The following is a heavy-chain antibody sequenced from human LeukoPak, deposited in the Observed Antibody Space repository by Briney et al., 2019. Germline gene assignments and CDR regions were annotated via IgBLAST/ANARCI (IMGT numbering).Heavy chain of an antibody. D-gene: IGHD2-15*01. CDR3: AKGGLGVASTIDY. CDR1: GFTFADYA. Sequence: GGSLRLSCAASGFTFADYAMHWVRQAPGQGLEWVSGISWYSGSIGYADSVKGRFTISRDNAKNSLYLQMNSLRAEDMALYYCAKGGLGVASTIDYWGQGTLVTVSS. J-gene: IGHJ4*02. CDR2: ISWYSGSI. V-gene: IGHV3-9*03.